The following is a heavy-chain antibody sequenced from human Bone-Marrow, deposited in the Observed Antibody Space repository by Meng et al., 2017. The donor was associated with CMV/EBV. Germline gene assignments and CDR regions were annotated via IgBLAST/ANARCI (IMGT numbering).Heavy chain of an antibody. CDR2: ISGSGGST. D-gene: IGHD3-22*01. CDR3: AKRRDYYDSSGYSY. CDR1: GFTFSSYA. J-gene: IGHJ4*02. V-gene: IGHV3-23*01. Sequence: GGSLRLSCAASGFTFSSYAMSWVRQAPGKGLEWVSAISGSGGSTYYADSVKGRFTISRDNSKNTLYLQMNSLRAEDKAVYYCAKRRDYYDSSGYSYWGQGKLVTVSS.